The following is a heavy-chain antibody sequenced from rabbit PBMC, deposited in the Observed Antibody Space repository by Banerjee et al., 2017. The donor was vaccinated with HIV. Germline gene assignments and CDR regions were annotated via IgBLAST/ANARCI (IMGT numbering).Heavy chain of an antibody. V-gene: IGHV1S7*01. J-gene: IGHJ4*01. CDR2: IYVAVGAI. CDR1: GFDFHSYY. CDR3: ARGYASDSSPYVDIPFDL. D-gene: IGHD4-1*01. Sequence: QLVETGRGLVQPGEFLKLPCKASGFDFHSYYITWVHQAAGKGLEWVGFIYVAVGAIDYASWVNGRFIISSDNAQNTVDLQMNSLTAADTAAYFCARGYASDSSPYVDIPFDLWGQGTLVTVS.